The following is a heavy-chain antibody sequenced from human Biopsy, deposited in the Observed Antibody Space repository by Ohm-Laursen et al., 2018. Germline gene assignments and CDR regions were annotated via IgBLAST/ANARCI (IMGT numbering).Heavy chain of an antibody. CDR3: DRDSTINTVTTADY. D-gene: IGHD4-11*01. Sequence: SLRLSCTASGFVFINFAMSWVRQAPGKGLEWVSAISGRGVDTSYAGTVKGRFTISRDNSKNTVYLQMNSLRAEDTAIYYCDRDSTINTVTTADYWGQGTLITVSS. CDR2: ISGRGVDT. J-gene: IGHJ4*02. CDR1: GFVFINFA. V-gene: IGHV3-23*01.